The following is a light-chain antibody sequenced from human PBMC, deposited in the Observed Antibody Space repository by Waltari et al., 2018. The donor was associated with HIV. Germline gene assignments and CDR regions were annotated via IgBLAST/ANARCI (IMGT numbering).Light chain of an antibody. J-gene: IGLJ2*01. Sequence: QSVLTQPPSVSEAPRQRVTISCSGSSSNIGNNAVNWYQQLPGKAPKLLIYYDDLLPSGVSDRCSGSKSGTSASLAISGLQSEDEAEYDCAAWDDSLNGPVFGGGTKLTVL. CDR3: AAWDDSLNGPV. CDR1: SSNIGNNA. CDR2: YDD. V-gene: IGLV1-36*01.